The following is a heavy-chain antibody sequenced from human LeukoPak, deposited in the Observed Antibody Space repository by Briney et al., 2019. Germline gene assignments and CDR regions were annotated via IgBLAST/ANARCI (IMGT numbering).Heavy chain of an antibody. Sequence: PSETLSLTCTVSGGSISSYYWSWIRQPPGKGLEWIGRICTSGSTNYNPSLKSRVIMSVDTSKNQFSLKLSSVTAADTAVYYCAREGGYFSLDYWGQGTLVTVSS. J-gene: IGHJ4*02. D-gene: IGHD3-22*01. CDR1: GGSISSYY. V-gene: IGHV4-4*07. CDR3: AREGGYFSLDY. CDR2: ICTSGST.